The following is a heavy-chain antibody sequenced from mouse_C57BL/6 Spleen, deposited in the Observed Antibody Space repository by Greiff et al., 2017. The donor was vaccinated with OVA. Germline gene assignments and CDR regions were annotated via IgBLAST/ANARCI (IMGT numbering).Heavy chain of an antibody. Sequence: EVKLVGSEGGLVQPGSSMKLSCTASGFTFSDYYMAWVRQVPEKGLEWVANINYDGSSTYYLDSLKSRFIISRDNAKNILYLQMSSLKSEDTATYYCARVGDYYGSSDYYAMDYWGQGTSVTVSS. V-gene: IGHV5-16*01. CDR1: GFTFSDYY. J-gene: IGHJ4*01. CDR3: ARVGDYYGSSDYYAMDY. D-gene: IGHD1-1*01. CDR2: INYDGSST.